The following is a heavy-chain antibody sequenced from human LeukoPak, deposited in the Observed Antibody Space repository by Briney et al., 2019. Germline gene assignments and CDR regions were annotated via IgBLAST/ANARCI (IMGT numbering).Heavy chain of an antibody. CDR3: ARDRGRRFAFDI. CDR2: IIPILGIA. D-gene: IGHD3-10*01. V-gene: IGHV1-69*04. CDR1: GGTFSSYT. J-gene: IGHJ3*02. Sequence: SVKVSCKASGGTFSSYTISWVRQAPGRGLEWMGRIIPILGIANYAQKFQGRVTITADKSTSTAYMELSSLRSEDTAVYYCARDRGRRFAFDIWGQGTMVTVSS.